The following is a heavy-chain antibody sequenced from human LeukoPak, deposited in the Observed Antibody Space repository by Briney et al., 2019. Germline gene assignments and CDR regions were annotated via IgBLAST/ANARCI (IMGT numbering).Heavy chain of an antibody. D-gene: IGHD1-1*01. CDR1: GDSISGYY. Sequence: PSETLSLTCSVSGDSISGYYWHWIRQSAGKGLEWIGRIYTSGSINYNPSLESRITVSLDMSGNQVSLKLTSVTAADTAMYYCARGHDAWTFGYWGQGILVTVSS. CDR3: ARGHDAWTFGY. CDR2: IYTSGSI. V-gene: IGHV4-4*07. J-gene: IGHJ4*02.